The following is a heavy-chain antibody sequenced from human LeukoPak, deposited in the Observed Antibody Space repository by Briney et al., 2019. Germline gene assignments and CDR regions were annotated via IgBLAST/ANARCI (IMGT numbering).Heavy chain of an antibody. V-gene: IGHV4-34*01. J-gene: IGHJ2*01. CDR2: IIEKGNA. CDR3: ARGYYPPRWYFHL. Sequence: NSSETLSLTCALYGGSFSSYFWSWTWIRQTPEKGLEWIGEIIEKGNANYNPSLKSRVTIDLDTSKNQFSLKLTSMTAADTAMYYCARGYYPPRWYFHLGGGGTLVTVSS. D-gene: IGHD3-10*01. CDR1: GGSFSSYF.